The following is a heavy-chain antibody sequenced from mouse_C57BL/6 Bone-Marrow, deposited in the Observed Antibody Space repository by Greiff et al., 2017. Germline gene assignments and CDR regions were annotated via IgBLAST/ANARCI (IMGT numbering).Heavy chain of an antibody. CDR3: ARDACYHYCSMDY. CDR1: GFTFSDFY. J-gene: IGHJ4*01. Sequence: EVKLVESGGGLVQSGRSLRLSCATSGFTFSDFYMEWVRQAPGKGLEWIAASRNKANDYTTEYSASVKGLFIVSRDTSQSNLYRQMTALRAEDTAIYYCARDACYHYCSMDYWGQGTSVTVSS. V-gene: IGHV7-1*01. CDR2: SRNKANDYTT.